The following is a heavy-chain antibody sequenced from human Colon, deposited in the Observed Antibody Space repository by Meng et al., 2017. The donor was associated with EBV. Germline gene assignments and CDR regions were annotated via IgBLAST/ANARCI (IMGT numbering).Heavy chain of an antibody. V-gene: IGHV4-30-4*01. CDR2: IYYSGSR. CDR3: ARVTGKIYYDGSGYPEAFDY. D-gene: IGHD3-22*01. J-gene: IGHJ4*02. CDR1: GXXXXSTDYY. Sequence: QVQLQESGPGLVKPSXXLXLTCTXXGXXXXSTDYYWSWVRQPPGKGLAWIGYIYYSGSRYYNPSLKSRVTISVDTSKNQFSLKLSSVTAADTAVYYCARVTGKIYYDGSGYPEAFDYWGQGPRVTVSS.